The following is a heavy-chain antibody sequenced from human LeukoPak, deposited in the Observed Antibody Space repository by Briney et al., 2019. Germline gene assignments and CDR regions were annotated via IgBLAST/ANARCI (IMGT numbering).Heavy chain of an antibody. CDR3: ARVYYGSGSYSWFDP. Sequence: ASVKVSCKASGYTFTGYCMHWVRQAPGQGLEWMGWINPNSGGTNYAQKFQGRVTMTRDTSISTAYMELSRLRSDDTAVYYCARVYYGSGSYSWFDPWGQGTLVTVSS. CDR2: INPNSGGT. CDR1: GYTFTGYC. V-gene: IGHV1-2*02. D-gene: IGHD3-10*01. J-gene: IGHJ5*02.